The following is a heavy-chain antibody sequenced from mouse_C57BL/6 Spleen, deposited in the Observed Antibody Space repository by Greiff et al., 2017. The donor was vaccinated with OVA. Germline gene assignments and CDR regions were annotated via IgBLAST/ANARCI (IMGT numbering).Heavy chain of an antibody. CDR1: GYTFTDYY. J-gene: IGHJ4*01. CDR3: ARSGPVYAMDY. D-gene: IGHD3-1*01. Sequence: VQLQQSGPVLVKPGASVKMSCTASGYTFTDYYMNWVKQSPGQSLEWIGVINPYNGGTSYNQKFKGKATLTVDKSSSPAYMELNRLTSEDSAVYYCARSGPVYAMDYWGQGTSVTVSS. CDR2: INPYNGGT. V-gene: IGHV1-19*01.